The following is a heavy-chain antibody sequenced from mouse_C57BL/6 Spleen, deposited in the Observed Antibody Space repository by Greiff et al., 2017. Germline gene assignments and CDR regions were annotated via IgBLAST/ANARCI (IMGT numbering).Heavy chain of an antibody. D-gene: IGHD1-1*01. CDR3: ARRPYGSSYKGYFDV. V-gene: IGHV5-9*01. CDR1: GFTFSSYT. Sequence: EVNLVESGGGLVKPGGSLKLSCAASGFTFSSYTMSWVRQTPEKRLEWVATISGGGGNTYYPDSVKGRFTISRDNAKNTLYLQMSSLRSEDTALYYCARRPYGSSYKGYFDVWGTGTTVTVSS. J-gene: IGHJ1*03. CDR2: ISGGGGNT.